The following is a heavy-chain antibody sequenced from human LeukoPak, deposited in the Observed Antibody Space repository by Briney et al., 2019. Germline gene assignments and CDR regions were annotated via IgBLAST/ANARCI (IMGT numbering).Heavy chain of an antibody. Sequence: ASVKVSCKASGGTFSSYAISWVRQAPGQGLEWMGRIIPILGIANYAQKFQGRVTITADKSTSTAYMELSSLRSEDTAVYYCARDFHYYGSGSDYAFDIWGQGTMVTVSS. J-gene: IGHJ3*02. V-gene: IGHV1-69*04. CDR2: IIPILGIA. CDR3: ARDFHYYGSGSDYAFDI. CDR1: GGTFSSYA. D-gene: IGHD3-10*01.